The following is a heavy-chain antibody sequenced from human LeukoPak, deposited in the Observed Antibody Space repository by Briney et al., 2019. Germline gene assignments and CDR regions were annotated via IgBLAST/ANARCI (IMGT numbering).Heavy chain of an antibody. CDR3: ARGDAFSGDH. Sequence: GGSLRLTCAVSGFSFTNFWMSWVRQAPGRGLEWVANIHPEGNEKYHVESVKGRFTISRDNTKNLLFLQMNGLRVEDTAVYYCARGDAFSGDHWGQGTLVTVSS. CDR1: GFSFTNFW. V-gene: IGHV3-7*04. J-gene: IGHJ4*02. CDR2: IHPEGNEK.